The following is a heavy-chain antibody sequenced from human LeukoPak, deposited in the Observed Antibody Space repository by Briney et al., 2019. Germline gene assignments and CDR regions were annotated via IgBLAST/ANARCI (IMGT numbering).Heavy chain of an antibody. CDR2: IYYSGST. CDR1: GGSISSGGYY. D-gene: IGHD2-2*01. CDR3: ARHRGPPSNHSPDIVVVPAAVPIPGDAFDI. Sequence: KSSETLSLTCTVSGGSISSGGYYWSWIRQHPGKGLEWIGYIYYSGSTYYNPSLKSRVTISVDTSKNQFSLKLSSVTAADTAVYYCARHRGPPSNHSPDIVVVPAAVPIPGDAFDIWGQGTMVTVSS. V-gene: IGHV4-39*01. J-gene: IGHJ3*02.